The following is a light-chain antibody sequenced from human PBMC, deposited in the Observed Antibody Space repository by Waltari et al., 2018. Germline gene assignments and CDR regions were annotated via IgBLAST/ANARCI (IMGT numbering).Light chain of an antibody. CDR2: ASS. CDR3: LQSYTATHT. J-gene: IGKJ2*01. CDR1: QSINRY. Sequence: DIQMTQSPSSLSASVGDRVTISCRASQSINRYLIWYQQKPGKAPKLLTYASSTLQSGVPSRFSGSGYGTDFTLTISSLQPEDFATYYCLQSYTATHTFGQGTKLEI. V-gene: IGKV1-39*01.